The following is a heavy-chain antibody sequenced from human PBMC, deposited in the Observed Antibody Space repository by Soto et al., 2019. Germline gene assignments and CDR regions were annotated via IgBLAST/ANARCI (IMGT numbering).Heavy chain of an antibody. Sequence: QVQLVESGGGVVQPGRSLRLSCVASGFTFSSFALHWVRQAPGKGLEWVAVISYDGSKKYYADSVNGRFTISRDNLKNTLYLQMNSLRAENMALYYCARAYIGSYRDAFDIWGQGTMVIVSS. CDR2: ISYDGSKK. CDR1: GFTFSSFA. CDR3: ARAYIGSYRDAFDI. J-gene: IGHJ3*02. V-gene: IGHV3-30-3*01. D-gene: IGHD3-16*02.